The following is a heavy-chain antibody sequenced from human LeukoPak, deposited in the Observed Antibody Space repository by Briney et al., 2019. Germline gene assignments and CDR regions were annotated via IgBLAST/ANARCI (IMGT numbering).Heavy chain of an antibody. J-gene: IGHJ4*02. Sequence: ASVTVSCKASGYTFTGYYMHWVRQAPGQGLEWMGWINPNSGGTNYAQKFQGRVTMTRDTSISTAYMELSRLRSDDTAVYYCATNHDYGDHEDYWGQGTLVTVSS. CDR3: ATNHDYGDHEDY. D-gene: IGHD4-17*01. CDR1: GYTFTGYY. V-gene: IGHV1-2*02. CDR2: INPNSGGT.